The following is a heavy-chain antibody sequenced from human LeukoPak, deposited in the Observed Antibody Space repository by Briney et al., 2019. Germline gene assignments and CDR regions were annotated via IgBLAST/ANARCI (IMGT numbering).Heavy chain of an antibody. D-gene: IGHD3-10*01. CDR3: AKDGDTMVRGVRANYFDY. CDR1: GFTFSSYA. Sequence: GGSLRLSCAASGFTFSSYAMSWVRQAPGKGLEWVSAISGSGGSTYYADSVKGRFTISRDNSKNPLYLQMNSLRAEDTAVYYCAKDGDTMVRGVRANYFDYWGQGTLVTVSS. J-gene: IGHJ4*02. V-gene: IGHV3-23*01. CDR2: ISGSGGST.